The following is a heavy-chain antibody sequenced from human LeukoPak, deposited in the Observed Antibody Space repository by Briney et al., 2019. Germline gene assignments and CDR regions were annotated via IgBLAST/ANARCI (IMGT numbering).Heavy chain of an antibody. CDR1: GYTFTDYY. CDR2: INPNSGGT. CDR3: ARDRGRFIAARGNYYYMDV. D-gene: IGHD6-6*01. V-gene: IGHV1-2*02. Sequence: ASVKVSCKASGYTFTDYYMHWVRQAPGQGLEWMGWINPNSGGTNYAQKFQGRVTMTRDTSISTAYMELSRLRSDDTAVYYCARDRGRFIAARGNYYYMDVWGKGTTVTVSS. J-gene: IGHJ6*03.